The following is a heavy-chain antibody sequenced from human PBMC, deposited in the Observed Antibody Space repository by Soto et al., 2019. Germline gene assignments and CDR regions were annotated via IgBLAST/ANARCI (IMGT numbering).Heavy chain of an antibody. J-gene: IGHJ5*02. Sequence: EVQLVESGGGLVKPGGSLRLSCAASGFTFSSYSMNWVRQAPGKGLEWVSSISSSSSYIYYADSMKGRFTISRDNAKNSLYRQMSSLGAEDTAGSYCAREDGAIVVVPAAKGFDPWGQGPLVTVSS. CDR1: GFTFSSYS. V-gene: IGHV3-21*01. CDR2: ISSSSSYI. D-gene: IGHD2-2*01. CDR3: AREDGAIVVVPAAKGFDP.